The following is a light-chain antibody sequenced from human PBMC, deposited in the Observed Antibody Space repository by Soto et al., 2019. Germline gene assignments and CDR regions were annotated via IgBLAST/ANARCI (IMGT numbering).Light chain of an antibody. CDR2: DAS. Sequence: DVKMTQSPSTLSASVGDRVTITCRASQTISYWLAWYQQKPGKAPKLLIYDASTLETGVPSRFSGSRSGTEFTLTISSLQPDDFATYYCQQYNSYSPWTFGQGTKVEIK. V-gene: IGKV1-5*01. J-gene: IGKJ1*01. CDR1: QTISYW. CDR3: QQYNSYSPWT.